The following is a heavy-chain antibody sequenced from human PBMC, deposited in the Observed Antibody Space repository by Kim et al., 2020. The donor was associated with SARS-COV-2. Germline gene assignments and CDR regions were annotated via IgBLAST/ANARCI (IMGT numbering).Heavy chain of an antibody. CDR3: ARQGRYFVRLCAFDI. Sequence: SETLSLTCTVSGGSISSSSYYWGWIRQPPGKGLEWIGSIYYSGSTYYNPSLKSRVTISVDTSKNQFSLKLSSVTAADTAVYYCARQGRYFVRLCAFDIWGEGAPFTLSS. CDR2: IYYSGST. V-gene: IGHV4-39*01. CDR1: GGSISSSSYY. D-gene: IGHD3-9*01. J-gene: IGHJ3*02.